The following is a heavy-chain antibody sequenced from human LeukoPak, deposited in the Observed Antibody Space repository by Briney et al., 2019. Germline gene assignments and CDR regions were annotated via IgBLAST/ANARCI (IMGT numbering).Heavy chain of an antibody. CDR1: GFTFSTYW. CDR3: ARDLNDLLQNYRSTWYPADY. J-gene: IGHJ4*02. D-gene: IGHD6-13*01. Sequence: GGSLRLSCAASGFTFSTYWMNWVRQVPGKGLVWVSRINNDGSDTAYAGSVKGRFTISRDNAKNTLYLQMNSLRAEDSAVYFCARDLNDLLQNYRSTWYPADYWGQGTLVTVSS. CDR2: INNDGSDT. V-gene: IGHV3-74*01.